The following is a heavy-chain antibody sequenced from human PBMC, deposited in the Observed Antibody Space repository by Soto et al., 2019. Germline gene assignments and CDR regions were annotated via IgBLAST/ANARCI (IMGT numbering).Heavy chain of an antibody. V-gene: IGHV1-24*01. CDR2: FDPEDGET. D-gene: IGHD2-2*01. CDR1: GYTLTELS. J-gene: IGHJ4*02. CDR3: ATTPIVVVPAAAYFDY. Sequence: ASVKVSCKVSGYTLTELSMHRVRQAPGKGLEWMGGFDPEDGETIYAQKFQGRVTMTEDTSTDTAYMELSSLRSEDTAVYYCATTPIVVVPAAAYFDYWGQGTLVTVSS.